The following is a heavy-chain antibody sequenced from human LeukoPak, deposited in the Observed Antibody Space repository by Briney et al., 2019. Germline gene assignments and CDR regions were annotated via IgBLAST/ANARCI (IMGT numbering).Heavy chain of an antibody. Sequence: GGSLRLSCAASGFTFRDFWMHWFRQAPGKGRVWVSRINSGGTVTHYADSLKGRLPISRDNAKNPLYLQMNSPRAEATAVYYCARDRSVRGVITHFDSWGQGTLVTVSS. CDR3: ARDRSVRGVITHFDS. CDR2: INSGGTVT. D-gene: IGHD3-10*01. CDR1: GFTFRDFW. J-gene: IGHJ4*02. V-gene: IGHV3-74*01.